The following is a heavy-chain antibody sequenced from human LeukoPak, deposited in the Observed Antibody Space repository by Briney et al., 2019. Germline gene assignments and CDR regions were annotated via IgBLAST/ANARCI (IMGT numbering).Heavy chain of an antibody. Sequence: SVKVSCKASGGTFSSYAISWVRQAPGQGLEWMGGIIPIFGTANYAQKFQGRVTITADESTSTAYMELSSLRSEDTAVYYCARDQDSSGHDHGMDVWGQGTTVTVSS. D-gene: IGHD6-19*01. CDR3: ARDQDSSGHDHGMDV. CDR1: GGTFSSYA. V-gene: IGHV1-69*13. J-gene: IGHJ6*02. CDR2: IIPIFGTA.